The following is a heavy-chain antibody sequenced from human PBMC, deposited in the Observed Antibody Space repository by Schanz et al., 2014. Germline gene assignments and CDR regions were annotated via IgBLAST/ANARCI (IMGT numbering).Heavy chain of an antibody. J-gene: IGHJ4*02. V-gene: IGHV3-30*02. Sequence: QVQLVESGGGVVQPGGSLRLSCAASGFTFSSSGMHWVRQAPGKGLEWVAFIPSDESNKYYIDSVKGRFTISRDNSKNTLYLQMNSLRAEDTAVYYCAKVGLYYYGSGFDYWGQGTLVTVSS. CDR3: AKVGLYYYGSGFDY. CDR1: GFTFSSSG. D-gene: IGHD3-10*01. CDR2: IPSDESNK.